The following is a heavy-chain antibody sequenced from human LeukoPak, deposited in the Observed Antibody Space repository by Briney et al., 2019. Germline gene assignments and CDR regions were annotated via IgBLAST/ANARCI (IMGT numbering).Heavy chain of an antibody. CDR1: GITSSTYP. J-gene: IGHJ4*02. CDR3: ARERGRNGDYDY. Sequence: GGSLRLSCVASGITSSTYPMHWVRQAPGKGMEYVSAISNDGGSPYYANSVKGRFTISRDNSKNTLYLQMGSLRTEDTAVYYCARERGRNGDYDYWGQGTLVTVSS. D-gene: IGHD1-1*01. CDR2: ISNDGGSP. V-gene: IGHV3-64*01.